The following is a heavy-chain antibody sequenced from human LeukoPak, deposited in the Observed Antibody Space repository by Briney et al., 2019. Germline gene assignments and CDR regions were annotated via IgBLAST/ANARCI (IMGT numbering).Heavy chain of an antibody. CDR3: ASAGTRAYDGLDY. V-gene: IGHV1-2*02. D-gene: IGHD4-23*01. CDR2: INPNSGGT. J-gene: IGHJ4*02. CDR1: GYTFTGYY. Sequence: GASVKVSCKASGYTFTGYYMHWVRQAPGRGLEWMGWINPNSGGTNYAQKFQGRVTMTRDTSISTAYMELSRLRSDDTAMYYCASAGTRAYDGLDYWGQGTLVTVSS.